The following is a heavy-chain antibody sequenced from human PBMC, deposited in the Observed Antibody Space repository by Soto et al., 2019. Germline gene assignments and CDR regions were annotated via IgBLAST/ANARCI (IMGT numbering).Heavy chain of an antibody. Sequence: GGSLRLSCAASGFTFDTYAMTWVRQAPGKGLEWVSAISGSGGSTNYADSVQGRFSISSDSSKNTLYLQMDSLRAEDTAVYYCAKVYDRSGYYYGFDYWGQGTLVTVSS. J-gene: IGHJ4*02. D-gene: IGHD3-22*01. CDR2: ISGSGGST. CDR3: AKVYDRSGYYYGFDY. V-gene: IGHV3-23*01. CDR1: GFTFDTYA.